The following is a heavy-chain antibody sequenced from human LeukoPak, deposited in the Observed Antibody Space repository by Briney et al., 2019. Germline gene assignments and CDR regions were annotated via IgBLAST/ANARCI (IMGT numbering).Heavy chain of an antibody. Sequence: GGSLRLSCAASGFTFSSYEMNWVRQAPGKGLEWVSYISSSGSTIYYADSVKGRFTISRDNAKNSLYLQMNSLRAEDTAVYYCAREYYDILTGYYIKREDYWGQGTLVTVSS. CDR1: GFTFSSYE. CDR2: ISSSGSTI. V-gene: IGHV3-48*03. D-gene: IGHD3-9*01. CDR3: AREYYDILTGYYIKREDY. J-gene: IGHJ4*02.